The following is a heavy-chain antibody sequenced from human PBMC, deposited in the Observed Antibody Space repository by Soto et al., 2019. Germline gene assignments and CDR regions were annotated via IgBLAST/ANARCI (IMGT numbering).Heavy chain of an antibody. V-gene: IGHV3-48*04. CDR2: ISSSGDTI. D-gene: IGHD6-13*01. Sequence: EVQLVESGGDLVQPGGSLRLSCTASGFIFSDYTMTWVRQAPGRGLEFVSHISSSGDTIFYAESMKGRFTVSRDNAKNSLFLQMDSLRVDYTGVYFCARDHGGSTWFVGVYYFFGMDVWGQGTAVTVSS. CDR1: GFIFSDYT. CDR3: ARDHGGSTWFVGVYYFFGMDV. J-gene: IGHJ6*02.